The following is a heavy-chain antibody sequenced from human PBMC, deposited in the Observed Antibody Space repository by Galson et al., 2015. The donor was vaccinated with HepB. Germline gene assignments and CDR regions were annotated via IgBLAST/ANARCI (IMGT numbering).Heavy chain of an antibody. Sequence: SVKVSCKGSGDSFSTYSISWVRQAPGQGPEWMGGIIPILGTANFAQKFQGRVTITVDESTSTAYMELSSLRSEDTAVYYCASRAVAGYYYFDYWGQGTLVTVSS. D-gene: IGHD6-19*01. CDR3: ASRAVAGYYYFDY. V-gene: IGHV1-69*13. CDR2: IIPILGTA. J-gene: IGHJ4*02. CDR1: GDSFSTYS.